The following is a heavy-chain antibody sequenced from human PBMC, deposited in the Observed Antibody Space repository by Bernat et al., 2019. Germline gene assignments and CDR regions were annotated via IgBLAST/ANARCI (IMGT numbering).Heavy chain of an antibody. CDR3: ARAYCSGGSCLTGYAFDI. J-gene: IGHJ3*02. V-gene: IGHV3-13*04. CDR2: IGTAGDT. Sequence: EVQLVESGGGLVQPGGSLRLSFAASGFTFSSYDMHWVRQATGKGLEWVSAIGTAGDTYYPGSVKGRFTISRENAKNSLYLQMNSLRAGDTAVYYCARAYCSGGSCLTGYAFDIWGQGTMVTVSS. CDR1: GFTFSSYD. D-gene: IGHD2-15*01.